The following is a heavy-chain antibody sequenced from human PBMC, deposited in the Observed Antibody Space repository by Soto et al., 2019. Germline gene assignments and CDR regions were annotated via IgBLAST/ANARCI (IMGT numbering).Heavy chain of an antibody. D-gene: IGHD3-10*01. CDR1: GGSISSGGYY. Sequence: SETLSLTCTVSGGSISSGGYYWSWIRQHPGKGLEWIGYIYYSGSTYYNPSLKSRVTISVDTSKNQFSLKLSSVTAADTAVYYCARWLSITMVRGVTYYYYGTDVWGQGTTVTVSS. J-gene: IGHJ6*02. CDR2: IYYSGST. CDR3: ARWLSITMVRGVTYYYYGTDV. V-gene: IGHV4-31*03.